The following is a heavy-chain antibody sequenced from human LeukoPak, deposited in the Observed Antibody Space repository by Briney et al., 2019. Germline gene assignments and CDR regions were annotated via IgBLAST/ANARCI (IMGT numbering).Heavy chain of an antibody. J-gene: IGHJ4*02. V-gene: IGHV4-4*07. CDR2: IYTSGST. Sequence: SETLSLTCTVSGGSISSYYWSWIRQPAGKGPEWIGRIYTSGSTNYNPSLKSRVTMSVDTSKNQFSLKLSSVTAADTAVYYCARVGIAAAGTILDYWGQGTLVTVSS. D-gene: IGHD6-13*01. CDR3: ARVGIAAAGTILDY. CDR1: GGSISSYY.